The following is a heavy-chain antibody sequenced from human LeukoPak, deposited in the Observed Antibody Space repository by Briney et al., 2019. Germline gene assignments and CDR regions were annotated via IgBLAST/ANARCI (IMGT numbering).Heavy chain of an antibody. CDR3: AKSRGCSSTSCLVDY. V-gene: IGHV3-30*18. D-gene: IGHD2-2*01. CDR2: ISYDGSNK. CDR1: GFTFSSYG. Sequence: GGSLRLSCAASGFTFSSYGMHWVRQAPGKGLEWGAVISYDGSNKYYADSVKGRFTISRDNSKNTLYLQMNSRRAEDTAVYYCAKSRGCSSTSCLVDYWGQGTLVTVSS. J-gene: IGHJ4*02.